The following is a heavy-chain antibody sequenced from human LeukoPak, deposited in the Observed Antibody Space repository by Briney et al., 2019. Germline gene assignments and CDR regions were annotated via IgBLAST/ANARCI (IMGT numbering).Heavy chain of an antibody. Sequence: GGSLRLSCAASGFSVSSNYMSWVRQAPGGVLGWVSVFYSGGATYYADSLKGRFTISRDNSKNTLYLQMNSLRAEDTAVYYCARDSSDAMGSWGQGTLVTVSS. CDR2: FYSGGAT. D-gene: IGHD1-26*01. CDR1: GFSVSSNY. V-gene: IGHV3-66*01. CDR3: ARDSSDAMGS. J-gene: IGHJ5*02.